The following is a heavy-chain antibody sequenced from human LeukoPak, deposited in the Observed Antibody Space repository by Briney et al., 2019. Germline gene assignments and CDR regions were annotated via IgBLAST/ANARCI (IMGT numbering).Heavy chain of an antibody. Sequence: GGSLRLSCAASGFTFSSYWMSWVRQAPGKGLEWVAVIPYDRSNKYYADSVKGRFTISRDNSKNTLYLQMNSLRAEDTAVYYCAREDYDKGGMDVWGQGTTVTVSS. CDR2: IPYDRSNK. CDR1: GFTFSSYW. D-gene: IGHD3-9*01. V-gene: IGHV3-30-3*01. CDR3: AREDYDKGGMDV. J-gene: IGHJ6*02.